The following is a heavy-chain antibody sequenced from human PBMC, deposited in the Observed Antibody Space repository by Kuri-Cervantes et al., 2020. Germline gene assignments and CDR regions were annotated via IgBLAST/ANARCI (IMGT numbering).Heavy chain of an antibody. Sequence: SVKVSCKASGGTFSSYTISWVRQAPGQGLEWMGRIIPILGIANYAQRFQGRVTITADKSTSTAYMELSSLRSEDTAVYYCARVRSYLRRSPRENWFDPWGQGTLVTVS. CDR3: ARVRSYLRRSPRENWFDP. D-gene: IGHD3-10*01. CDR1: GGTFSSYT. J-gene: IGHJ5*02. V-gene: IGHV1-69*02. CDR2: IIPILGIA.